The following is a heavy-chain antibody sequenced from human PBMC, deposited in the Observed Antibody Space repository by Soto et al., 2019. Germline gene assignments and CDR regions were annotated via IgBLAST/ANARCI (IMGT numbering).Heavy chain of an antibody. CDR1: GDTFTDYY. J-gene: IGHJ4*02. V-gene: IGHV1-46*01. D-gene: IGHD2-21*02. Sequence: QVQLVQSGAEVKKPGASVKVSCKASGDTFTDYYIHWVRQAPGQGLEWMGTVNPSGGHTTYAQHLRGRMAXPXAXPXXPLDVELASLPSEATAIYCCARVGPVVVVTAALDYWGQGTLVTVSS. CDR3: ARVGPVVVVTAALDY. CDR2: VNPSGGHT.